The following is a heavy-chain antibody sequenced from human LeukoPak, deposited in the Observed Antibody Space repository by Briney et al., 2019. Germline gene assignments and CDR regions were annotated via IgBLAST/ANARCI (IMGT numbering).Heavy chain of an antibody. CDR1: GFTFSDYY. CDR3: AREAYGDYLRRWYFDL. Sequence: GGSLRLSCAASGFTFSDYYMSWIRQAPGKGLEWVSYISSSSSYTNSADSVKGRFTISRDNAKNSLYLQMNSLRAEDTAVYYCAREAYGDYLRRWYFDLWGQGTTVTVSS. D-gene: IGHD4-17*01. CDR2: ISSSSSYT. V-gene: IGHV3-11*06. J-gene: IGHJ6*02.